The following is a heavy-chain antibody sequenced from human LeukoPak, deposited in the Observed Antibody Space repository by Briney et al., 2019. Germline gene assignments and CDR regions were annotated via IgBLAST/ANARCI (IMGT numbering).Heavy chain of an antibody. Sequence: GGSLRLSCAASGFTFTNDFMTWVRQAPGKGLEWVANMRVDGSDIHYADSVKGRFTISSNNARNSLYLQMNTLRADDTAVYYCARGRGWTYDSWGRGTLVTVSS. J-gene: IGHJ4*02. D-gene: IGHD6-19*01. CDR2: MRVDGSDI. CDR3: ARGRGWTYDS. V-gene: IGHV3-7*04. CDR1: GFTFTNDF.